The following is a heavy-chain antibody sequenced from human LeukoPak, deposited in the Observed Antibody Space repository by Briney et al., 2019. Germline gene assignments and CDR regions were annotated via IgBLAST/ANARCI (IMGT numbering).Heavy chain of an antibody. CDR1: GGTFSSYA. D-gene: IGHD3-10*01. CDR2: IIPIFGTA. CDR3: ARDDGYYYGSGMF. J-gene: IGHJ4*02. V-gene: IGHV1-69*13. Sequence: SVKVSCKASGGTFSSYAISWVRQAPGQGLEWMGGIIPIFGTANYAQKFQGRVTITADESTSTAYMELSSLRSEDTAVYYCARDDGYYYGSGMFWGQGTLVTVSS.